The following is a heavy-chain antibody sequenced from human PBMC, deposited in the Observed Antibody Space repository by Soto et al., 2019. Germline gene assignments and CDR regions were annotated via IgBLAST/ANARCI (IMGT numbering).Heavy chain of an antibody. CDR1: GFTFSSYE. D-gene: IGHD3-10*01. J-gene: IGHJ4*02. V-gene: IGHV3-48*03. CDR3: ARDRYYYYGSGSFGGY. Sequence: PGGSLRLSCAASGFTFSSYEMNWVRQAPGKGLEWVSYISSSGSTIYYADSVKGRFTISRDNAKNSLYLQMNSLRAEDTAVYYCARDRYYYYGSGSFGGYWGQGTLVTVSS. CDR2: ISSSGSTI.